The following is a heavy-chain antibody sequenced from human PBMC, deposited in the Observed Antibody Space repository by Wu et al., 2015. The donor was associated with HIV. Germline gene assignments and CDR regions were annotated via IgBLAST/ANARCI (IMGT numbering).Heavy chain of an antibody. Sequence: QVQLVQSGAEVKKPGASVRVSCKTSGYTFTDYYIHWVRQAPGQGLEWMGWINCNSGDTVYTQKFQGRVTMTRDTSNNTVYMELSRLNSADTAVYYCGRVSPPDVWGKGTTVIVSS. CDR1: GYTFTDYY. CDR3: GRVSPPDV. V-gene: IGHV1-2*02. CDR2: INCNSGDT. J-gene: IGHJ6*04.